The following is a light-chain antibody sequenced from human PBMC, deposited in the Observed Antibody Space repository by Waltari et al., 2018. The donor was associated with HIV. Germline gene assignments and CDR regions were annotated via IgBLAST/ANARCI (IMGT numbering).Light chain of an antibody. J-gene: IGLJ1*01. CDR2: SNN. CDR3: AAWDDSLNGYV. CDR1: SSNIGSNT. Sequence: QSVLTQPPSASGPPGQRVTISCSGSSSNIGSNTVHWYQQLPGTAPKLLIYSNNQRPSGVPDRFSGSKSGTSASLAISGLQSEDEADYYCAAWDDSLNGYVFGTGTKVTVL. V-gene: IGLV1-44*01.